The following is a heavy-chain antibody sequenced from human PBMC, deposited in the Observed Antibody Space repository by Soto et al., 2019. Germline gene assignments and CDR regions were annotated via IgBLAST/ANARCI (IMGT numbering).Heavy chain of an antibody. CDR1: GLSISNAW. Sequence: PGGSLRLSCAASGLSISNAWMNWVRQAPGKGLEWVGRIKTNAEGGTTDYAAAVKGRFTVSRDDSRNTLYLQMNSLKTEDTAVYYCTTGSVXGVWGQGTTVTVSS. CDR2: IKTNAEGGTT. V-gene: IGHV3-15*07. D-gene: IGHD2-15*01. CDR3: TTGSVXGV. J-gene: IGHJ6*02.